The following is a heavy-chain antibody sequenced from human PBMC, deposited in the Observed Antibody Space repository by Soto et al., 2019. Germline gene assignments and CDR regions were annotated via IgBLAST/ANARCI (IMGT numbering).Heavy chain of an antibody. V-gene: IGHV3-23*04. CDR1: GFTLSTHV. J-gene: IGHJ4*02. Sequence: EVRLVESGGDLVQPGGSLRLSCAASGFTLSTHVMSWVRQAPGKGLEWVSGISGSGATTYYADSVKGRFAISRDKSKNTLYLQMNSLRAEDTAVYYCAKDSKQWLVQGLVDYWGQGTLVTVSS. CDR2: ISGSGATT. CDR3: AKDSKQWLVQGLVDY. D-gene: IGHD6-19*01.